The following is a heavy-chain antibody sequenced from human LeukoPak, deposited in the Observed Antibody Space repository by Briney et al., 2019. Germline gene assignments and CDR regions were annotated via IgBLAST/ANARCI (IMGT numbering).Heavy chain of an antibody. CDR1: GFTFSSSW. V-gene: IGHV3-74*01. CDR3: ARASSSSWRNWFDP. Sequence: GGSLRLSCAASGFTFSSSWMHWVRRAPGKGLVWVSRIDSDGSSTIFADSVKGRFTISRDNAKNTLYLQMNSLRAEDTAVYYCARASSSSWRNWFDPWGQGTLVTVSS. D-gene: IGHD6-13*01. J-gene: IGHJ5*02. CDR2: IDSDGSST.